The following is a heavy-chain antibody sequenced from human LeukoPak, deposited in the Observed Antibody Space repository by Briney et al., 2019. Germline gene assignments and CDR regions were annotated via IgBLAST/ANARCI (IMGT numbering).Heavy chain of an antibody. Sequence: GGSLRLCCAASGFTVSSNCMSWVRQAPGKGLEWVSVIYSGGSTYYADSVKGRFTISRDNSKNTLYLQMNSLRAEDTAVYYCATRRGGYYDSSGYYYFDYWGQGTLVTVSS. V-gene: IGHV3-53*01. D-gene: IGHD3-22*01. CDR2: IYSGGST. J-gene: IGHJ4*02. CDR1: GFTVSSNC. CDR3: ATRRGGYYDSSGYYYFDY.